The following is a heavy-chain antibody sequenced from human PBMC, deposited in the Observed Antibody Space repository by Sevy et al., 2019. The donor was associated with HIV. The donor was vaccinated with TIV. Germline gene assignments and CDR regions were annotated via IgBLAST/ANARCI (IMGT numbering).Heavy chain of an antibody. CDR3: ARDCNSATCLWGLDV. V-gene: IGHV3-7*03. CDR2: IKLAGSEK. D-gene: IGHD1-26*01. Sequence: GGSLRLSCAASGFTFNRYWMSWVRQAPGKGLQWVANIKLAGSEKYYLDSVRGRFTISRDNAKNSLYLQLNSLRAEDTAVYYCARDCNSATCLWGLDVWGLGTTVTVSS. CDR1: GFTFNRYW. J-gene: IGHJ6*02.